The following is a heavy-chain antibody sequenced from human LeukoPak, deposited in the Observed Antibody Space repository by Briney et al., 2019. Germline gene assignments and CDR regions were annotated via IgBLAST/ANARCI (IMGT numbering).Heavy chain of an antibody. CDR3: AKEQGRGYCSGGSCHPDAFDI. CDR2: ISGSGGST. Sequence: GGSLRLSCAASGFTFSSYAMSWVRQAPGKGLEWVSAISGSGGSTYYADSVKGRFTISRDNSKNTLYLQMNSLRAEDTAVYYCAKEQGRGYCSGGSCHPDAFDIWGQGTMVTVSS. V-gene: IGHV3-23*01. D-gene: IGHD2-15*01. J-gene: IGHJ3*02. CDR1: GFTFSSYA.